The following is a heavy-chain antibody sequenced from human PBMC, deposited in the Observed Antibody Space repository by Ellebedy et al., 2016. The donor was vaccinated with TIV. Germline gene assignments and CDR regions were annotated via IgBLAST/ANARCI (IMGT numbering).Heavy chain of an antibody. D-gene: IGHD2-2*01. Sequence: GGSLRLXXAASGFTFSTYAMSWVRQAPGKRLEWVSAISGSGGSTYYADSVKGRFTISRDNSKNTLYLQMNSLRAEDTAVYYCAGGYCTSTSCRKNTDSWGRGTLVTVSS. V-gene: IGHV3-23*01. CDR1: GFTFSTYA. CDR2: ISGSGGST. J-gene: IGHJ4*02. CDR3: AGGYCTSTSCRKNTDS.